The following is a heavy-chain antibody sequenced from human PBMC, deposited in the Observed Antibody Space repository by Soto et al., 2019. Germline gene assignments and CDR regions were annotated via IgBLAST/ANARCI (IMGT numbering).Heavy chain of an antibody. D-gene: IGHD1-1*01. CDR3: ARDPFRSREQCDY. Sequence: GGSLRLSCAASGFTFSSYWMSWVRQAPGKGLEWVANIKQDGSEKYYVDSVKGRFTISRDNAKNSLYLQMNSLRAEDTAVYYCARDPFRSREQCDYWGQGTLVTVSS. V-gene: IGHV3-7*01. CDR2: IKQDGSEK. J-gene: IGHJ4*02. CDR1: GFTFSSYW.